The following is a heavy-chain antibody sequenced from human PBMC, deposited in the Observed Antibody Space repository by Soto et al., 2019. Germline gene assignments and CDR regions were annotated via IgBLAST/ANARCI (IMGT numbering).Heavy chain of an antibody. J-gene: IGHJ3*01. CDR1: GGSISSYY. D-gene: IGHD6-13*01. Sequence: TSETLSLTCIVSGGSISSYYWNWIRQPPGKGLEWIGSIFDRGNTNYNPSLKSRVTISVDTSKTQFSLRLTSVTAADTAVYYCARGLNTAWYRAFDLWGQGTLVTVSS. CDR3: ARGLNTAWYRAFDL. V-gene: IGHV4-59*01. CDR2: IFDRGNT.